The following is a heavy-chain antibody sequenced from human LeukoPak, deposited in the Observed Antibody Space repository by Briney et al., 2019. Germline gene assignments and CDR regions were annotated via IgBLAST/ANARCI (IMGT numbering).Heavy chain of an antibody. Sequence: ASVKVSCKASGYTFTGYGISWVRQAPGKGLRWLGWISASTGKTNYAQKLQGRVTMTTDTSTSTAYMELRSLRSDDTAVYYCARDESGSGYYFSSYYYYYMDVWGKGTTVTVSS. CDR3: ARDESGSGYYFSSYYYYYMDV. D-gene: IGHD3-22*01. CDR1: GYTFTGYG. CDR2: ISASTGKT. V-gene: IGHV1-18*01. J-gene: IGHJ6*03.